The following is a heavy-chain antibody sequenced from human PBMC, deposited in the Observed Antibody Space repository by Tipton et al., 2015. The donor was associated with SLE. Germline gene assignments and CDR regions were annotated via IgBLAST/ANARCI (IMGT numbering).Heavy chain of an antibody. CDR2: INHSGST. V-gene: IGHV4-39*07. D-gene: IGHD2-15*01. Sequence: LRLSCTVSGGSISSSSYYWGWIRQPPGKGLEWIGSINHSGSTNYNPSLKSRVTISVDTSKNQFSLKLSSVTAADTAVYYCARGGVYCSGGSCYSGYYYGMDVWGQGTTVTVSS. CDR1: GGSISSSSYY. J-gene: IGHJ6*02. CDR3: ARGGVYCSGGSCYSGYYYGMDV.